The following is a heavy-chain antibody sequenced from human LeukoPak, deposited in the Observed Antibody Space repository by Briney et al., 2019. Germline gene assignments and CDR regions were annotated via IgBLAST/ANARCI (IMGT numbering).Heavy chain of an antibody. Sequence: PGGSLRLSCAVSDFTFSRYWMQWVRQAPGKGLKWVSRINSDGTTTMYADSVKGRFTISRDNAKNTLFLQMNSLRAEDTAVYYCTRVYRGYSFGHTPDYWGQGTLATVSS. V-gene: IGHV3-74*03. CDR2: INSDGTTT. CDR3: TRVYRGYSFGHTPDY. D-gene: IGHD5-18*01. J-gene: IGHJ4*02. CDR1: DFTFSRYW.